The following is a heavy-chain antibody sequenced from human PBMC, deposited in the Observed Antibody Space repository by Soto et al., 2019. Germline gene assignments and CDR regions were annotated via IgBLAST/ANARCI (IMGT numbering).Heavy chain of an antibody. J-gene: IGHJ5*02. V-gene: IGHV3-23*01. Sequence: EVQLLEAGGGVVQPGGSLRLSCEASGFTFGSYAMAWARQAPGKGLEWVSSISGRGESTYYAGSVKGRFTISRDNSMNTVSLRMNSLRGEDTAVYYCARGGDYGDYGASYQWFDPWGQGTLVTVSS. CDR2: ISGRGEST. D-gene: IGHD4-17*01. CDR1: GFTFGSYA. CDR3: ARGGDYGDYGASYQWFDP.